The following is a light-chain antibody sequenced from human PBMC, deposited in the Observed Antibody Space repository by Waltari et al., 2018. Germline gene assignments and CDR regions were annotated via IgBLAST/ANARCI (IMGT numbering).Light chain of an antibody. CDR1: QSVLYSSNNKNY. CDR2: WAS. V-gene: IGKV4-1*01. J-gene: IGKJ4*01. CDR3: QQYYSTPLT. Sequence: DIVMTQSQDSLAVSLGERATINCKSSQSVLYSSNNKNYLAWYQQKPGQTPKLLIYWASTRESGVPDRFSGSGSVTDFTLTISILQAEDVAVYYCQQYYSTPLTFGGGTKVEIK.